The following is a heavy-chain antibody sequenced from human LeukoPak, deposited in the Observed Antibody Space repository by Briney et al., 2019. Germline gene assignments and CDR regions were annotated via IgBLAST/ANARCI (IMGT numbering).Heavy chain of an antibody. J-gene: IGHJ3*02. Sequence: ASVKVSCKASGYTFTGYYMHWVRQAPGQGLEWMGWINPNSGGTNYAQKFQGRVTMTRDTSISTAYMELSRLRSDDTAVYYCAREGTSQLANAFDIWSQGTMVTVSS. D-gene: IGHD2-2*01. CDR2: INPNSGGT. CDR3: AREGTSQLANAFDI. V-gene: IGHV1-2*02. CDR1: GYTFTGYY.